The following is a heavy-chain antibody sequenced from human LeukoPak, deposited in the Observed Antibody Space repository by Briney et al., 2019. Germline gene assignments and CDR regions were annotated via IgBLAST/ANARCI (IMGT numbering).Heavy chain of an antibody. CDR2: IYYGGST. CDR1: GGSISSSSYY. V-gene: IGHV4-39*01. J-gene: IGHJ6*03. Sequence: SETLSITCTVSGGSISSSSYYWGWIRQPPGKGLEWIGSIYYGGSTYYNPSLKGRVTISVDTSKNQFALRLSSVTAADTAVYYCARTKLNHGYYYYYYMDVWGKGTTVTVSS. CDR3: ARTKLNHGYYYYYYMDV. D-gene: IGHD1-14*01.